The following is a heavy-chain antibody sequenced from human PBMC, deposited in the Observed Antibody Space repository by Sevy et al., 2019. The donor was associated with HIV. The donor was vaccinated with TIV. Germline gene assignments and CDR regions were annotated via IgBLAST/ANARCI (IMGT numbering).Heavy chain of an antibody. CDR2: IKQDGSEK. J-gene: IGHJ3*02. D-gene: IGHD3-16*02. Sequence: GGSPRLSCAASGFTFSSYWMSWVRQAPGKGLEWVANIKQDGSEKYYVDSVKGRFTISRDNAKNSLYLQMNSLRAEDTAVYYCARIRGIMITFGGVIHDAFDIWGQGTMVTVSS. CDR1: GFTFSSYW. V-gene: IGHV3-7*03. CDR3: ARIRGIMITFGGVIHDAFDI.